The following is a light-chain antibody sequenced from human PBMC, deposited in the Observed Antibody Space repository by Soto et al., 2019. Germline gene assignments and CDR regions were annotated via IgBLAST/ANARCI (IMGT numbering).Light chain of an antibody. CDR3: QQSYSTPLT. CDR2: AAS. Sequence: DIQMTQSPSSLSASVGDRVTITCRASQSISSYLNWYQQKPGKAPKLLIYAASSLQSGAPSRFSGSGSGTYFTLTISSLQPEDFATYYCQQSYSTPLTFGGGTKVDIK. CDR1: QSISSY. V-gene: IGKV1-39*01. J-gene: IGKJ4*01.